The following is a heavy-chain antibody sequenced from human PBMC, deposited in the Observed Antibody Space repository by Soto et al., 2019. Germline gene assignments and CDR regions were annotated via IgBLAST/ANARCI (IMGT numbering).Heavy chain of an antibody. CDR3: ARLGYYDSSGYYSYNAWFDP. J-gene: IGHJ5*02. D-gene: IGHD3-22*01. CDR1: GYSFTSYW. Sequence: LKISCKGSGYSFTSYWIGWVRQMPGKGLEWMGIIYPGDSDTRYSPSFQGQVTISADKSISTAYLQWSSLKASDTAMYYCARLGYYDSSGYYSYNAWFDPWGQGTLVTVSS. CDR2: IYPGDSDT. V-gene: IGHV5-51*01.